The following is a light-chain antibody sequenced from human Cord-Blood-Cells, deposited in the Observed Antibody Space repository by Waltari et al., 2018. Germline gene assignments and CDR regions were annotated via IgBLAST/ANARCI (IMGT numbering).Light chain of an antibody. Sequence: QSVLTQPPSASGTPGQRVTISCSGSSSNSGSNTVNWYQQLPGTAPKLLICINKRRPSGVPDRFAGSKSGCSASLASSGLQSEDEAGYYCAAWDDSLNGYVFGTGTKVTVL. J-gene: IGLJ1*01. V-gene: IGLV1-44*01. CDR3: AAWDDSLNGYV. CDR1: SSNSGSNT. CDR2: INK.